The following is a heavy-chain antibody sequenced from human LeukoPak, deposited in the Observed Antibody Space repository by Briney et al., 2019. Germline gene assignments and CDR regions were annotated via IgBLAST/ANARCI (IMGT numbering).Heavy chain of an antibody. CDR3: ARESLYYHGSGSHYKIDY. V-gene: IGHV4-30-4*01. CDR1: GGSISSGDYY. D-gene: IGHD3-10*01. CDR2: IYYSGSA. Sequence: PSQTLSLTCTVSGGSISSGDYYWSWIRQPPGKGLEWIGYIYYSGSAYYNPSLKSRLTISVDTSKNQFSLNLSSVTAADTAVYYCARESLYYHGSGSHYKIDYWGQGTLVTVSS. J-gene: IGHJ4*02.